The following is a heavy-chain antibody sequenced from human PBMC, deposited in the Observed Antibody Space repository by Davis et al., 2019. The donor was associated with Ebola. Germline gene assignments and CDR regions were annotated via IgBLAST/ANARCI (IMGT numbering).Heavy chain of an antibody. J-gene: IGHJ6*02. V-gene: IGHV3-48*02. CDR1: GFTFSSYS. D-gene: IGHD4-17*01. CDR3: ARDAHGDSVFYYSGMDV. CDR2: ISSRGSII. Sequence: GESLKISCAASGFTFSSYSMNWVRQAPGKGLEWVSFISSRGSIIKYADSVKGRFTISRDNAKNSLYLQMNSLREEDTAVYFCARDAHGDSVFYYSGMDVWGQGTTVTVSS.